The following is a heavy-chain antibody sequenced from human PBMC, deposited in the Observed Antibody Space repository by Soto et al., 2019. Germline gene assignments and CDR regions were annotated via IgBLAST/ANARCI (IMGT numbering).Heavy chain of an antibody. CDR2: ISSSSSYI. CDR3: ARDQPGYSYGYGLGY. CDR1: GFTFSSYS. V-gene: IGHV3-21*01. J-gene: IGHJ4*02. Sequence: GGSLRLSCAASGFTFSSYSMNWVRQAPGKGLEWVSSISSSSSYIYYADSVKGRFTISRDNAKNSLYLQMNSLRAEDTAVYYCARDQPGYSYGYGLGYWGQGTLLTVSS. D-gene: IGHD5-18*01.